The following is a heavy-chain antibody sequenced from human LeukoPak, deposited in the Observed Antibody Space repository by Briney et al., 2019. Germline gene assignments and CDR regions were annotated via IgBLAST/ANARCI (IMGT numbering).Heavy chain of an antibody. J-gene: IGHJ6*03. Sequence: SETLSLTCTVSGGSISSGSYYWSWIRQPAGKGLEWIGRIYTSGSTNYNPSLKSRVTISVDTSKNQFSLKLSSVTAADTAVYYCARRDSGSYHYYYYMDVWGKGTTVTISS. CDR2: IYTSGST. CDR3: ARRDSGSYHYYYYMDV. V-gene: IGHV4-61*02. D-gene: IGHD1-26*01. CDR1: GGSISSGSYY.